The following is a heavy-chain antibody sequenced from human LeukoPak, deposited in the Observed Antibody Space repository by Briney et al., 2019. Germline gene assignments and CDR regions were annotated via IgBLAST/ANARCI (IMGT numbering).Heavy chain of an antibody. CDR1: GYTFTGYY. CDR3: ARDSHDFWSGALDY. Sequence: ASVKVSCKASGYTFTGYYMHWVRQAPGQGLEWMGWINSNSSGTNYAQKFQGRVTMTRDTSISTAYMELSRLRSDDTAVYYCARDSHDFWSGALDYWGQGTLVTVSS. V-gene: IGHV1-2*02. J-gene: IGHJ4*02. CDR2: INSNSSGT. D-gene: IGHD3-3*01.